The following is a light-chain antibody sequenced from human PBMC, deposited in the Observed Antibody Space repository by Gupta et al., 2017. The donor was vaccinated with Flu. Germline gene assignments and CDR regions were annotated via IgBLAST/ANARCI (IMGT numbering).Light chain of an antibody. J-gene: IGKJ3*01. CDR3: QQSYNTPLLP. CDR1: HSISSY. V-gene: IGKV1-39*01. CDR2: AAS. Sequence: RVTITCRASHSISSYLNWYQHKPGKAPKLLIYAASSLQSGVPSRFSGSGSGTVFTFTIRILQPEDLSTYYCQQSYNTPLLPFGPGTKVDI.